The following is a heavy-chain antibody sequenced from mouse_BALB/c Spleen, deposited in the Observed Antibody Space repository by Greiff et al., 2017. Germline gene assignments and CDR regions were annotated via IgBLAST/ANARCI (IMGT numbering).Heavy chain of an antibody. CDR3: ATYYNYAMDY. V-gene: IGHV5-6*02. D-gene: IGHD2-12*01. CDR1: GFTFSSYG. J-gene: IGHJ4*01. Sequence: EVMLVESGGDLVKPGGSLKLSCAASGFTFSSYGMSWVRQTPDKRLEWVATISSGSSYTYYPDSVKGRFTISRDNAKNTLYLQMSSLKSEDTAMYYCATYYNYAMDYWGQGTSVTVSS. CDR2: ISSGSSYT.